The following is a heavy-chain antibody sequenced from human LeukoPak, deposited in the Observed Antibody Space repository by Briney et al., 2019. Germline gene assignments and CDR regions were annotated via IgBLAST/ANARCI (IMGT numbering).Heavy chain of an antibody. CDR2: IYHSGST. J-gene: IGHJ6*02. V-gene: IGHV4-4*02. CDR3: ARDPGYTSGNYYYGMDV. CDR1: GGSISSSNW. Sequence: PSGTLSLTCAVSGGSISSSNWWSWVRQPPGKGLEGIGEIYHSGSTNYNPSLKSRVTIAVDTSKNQFSLKLSSVTAADTAAYYCARDPGYTSGNYYYGMDVWGPGTTVTVSS. D-gene: IGHD5-18*01.